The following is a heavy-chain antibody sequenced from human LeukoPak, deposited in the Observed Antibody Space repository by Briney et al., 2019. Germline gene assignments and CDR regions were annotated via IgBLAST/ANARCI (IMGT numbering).Heavy chain of an antibody. Sequence: SETLSLTCTVSGGSISSGDYYWSRIRQPPGKGLEWIGYIYYGGTTNINPSLKSRVTILVDTSKNQFSLKLSSVTAADTAVYYCARSNYYGLSDYWGQGTLVTVSS. CDR3: ARSNYYGLSDY. J-gene: IGHJ4*02. D-gene: IGHD3-10*01. CDR2: IYYGGTT. V-gene: IGHV4-61*08. CDR1: GGSISSGDYY.